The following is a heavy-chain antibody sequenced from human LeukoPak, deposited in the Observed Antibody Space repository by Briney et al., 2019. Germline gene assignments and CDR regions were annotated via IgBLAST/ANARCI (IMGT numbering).Heavy chain of an antibody. D-gene: IGHD2-2*01. V-gene: IGHV3-23*01. CDR3: ARVGGSCSSSDCYAYFDY. Sequence: GGSLRLSCAASGFTLSSSAMTWVRQAPGKGLDWFSIITDNGGSTFYADSVMGRFTISRDTSKNTLYLQMNSLRADDTAVYYCARVGGSCSSSDCYAYFDYWGQGTLVTVSS. CDR1: GFTLSSSA. CDR2: ITDNGGST. J-gene: IGHJ4*02.